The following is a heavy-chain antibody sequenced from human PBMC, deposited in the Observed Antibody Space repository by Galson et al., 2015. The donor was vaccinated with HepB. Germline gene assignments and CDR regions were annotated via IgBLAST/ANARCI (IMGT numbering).Heavy chain of an antibody. V-gene: IGHV3-30*18. Sequence: SLRLSCAASGFTFSSYGMHWVRQAPGKGLEWVAVISYDGSNKYYADSVKGRFTISRDNSKNTLYLQMNSLRAEDTAVYYCAKTKYSSGWHQNPYYFDYWGQGTLVTVSS. D-gene: IGHD6-19*01. CDR3: AKTKYSSGWHQNPYYFDY. J-gene: IGHJ4*02. CDR1: GFTFSSYG. CDR2: ISYDGSNK.